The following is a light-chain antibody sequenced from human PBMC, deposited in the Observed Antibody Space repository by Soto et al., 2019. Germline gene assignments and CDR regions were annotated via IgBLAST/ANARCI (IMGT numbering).Light chain of an antibody. V-gene: IGLV2-14*01. J-gene: IGLJ1*01. CDR1: SSDVGGYNS. CDR3: SSYTTSSTLLYV. Sequence: QSALTQPASVSGSTGRSITISCTGSSSDVGGYNSVSWYQQHPGKAPKLMIYEVSNRPSGVSNRFSGSKSGNTASLTISGLQAEDEAAYYCSSYTTSSTLLYVFGTGTKVTV. CDR2: EVS.